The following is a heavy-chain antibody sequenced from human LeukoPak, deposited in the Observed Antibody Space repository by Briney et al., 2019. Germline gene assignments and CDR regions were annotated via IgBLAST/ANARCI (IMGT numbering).Heavy chain of an antibody. CDR1: GFTFSSYT. J-gene: IGHJ6*02. CDR2: VSSSSSNI. CDR3: GLDYYSYNGMDV. Sequence: GGSLRLSCAASGFTFSSYTMNWVRQAPGKGLEWVSSVSSSSSNIYYADSVKGRFTISRDNAKNSLSLQMSSLRAEDTAVYYCGLDYYSYNGMDVWGQGTTVTVSS. V-gene: IGHV3-21*01.